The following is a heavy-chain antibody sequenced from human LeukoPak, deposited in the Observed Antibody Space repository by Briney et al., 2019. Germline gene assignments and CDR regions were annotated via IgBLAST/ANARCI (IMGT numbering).Heavy chain of an antibody. CDR1: GGSISSSSYY. CDR2: IFYSGIT. D-gene: IGHD3-22*01. J-gene: IGHJ6*02. Sequence: SETLTLTCTVSGGSISSSSYYWGWIRQPPGKGLEWIGRIFYSGITYYNPSFKSRVTMSVDTSKNQFSLKLSSVTAADTAVYFCARLYGSGYHYYGMDAWSQGTTVTVSS. V-gene: IGHV4-39*01. CDR3: ARLYGSGYHYYGMDA.